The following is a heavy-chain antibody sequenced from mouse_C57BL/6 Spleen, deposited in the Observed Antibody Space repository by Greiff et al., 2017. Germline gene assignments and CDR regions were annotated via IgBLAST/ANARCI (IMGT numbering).Heavy chain of an antibody. CDR1: GFSLTSYG. CDR3: ARKDGKVYAMDY. Sequence: QVQLKASGPGLVQPSQSLSITCTVSGFSLTSYGVHWVRQSPGKGLEWLGVLWSGGSTDYNAAFISRLSISKDNSKSQVFFKMNSLQADDTAIYYCARKDGKVYAMDYWGQGTSVTVSS. V-gene: IGHV2-2*01. J-gene: IGHJ4*01. CDR2: LWSGGST. D-gene: IGHD2-1*01.